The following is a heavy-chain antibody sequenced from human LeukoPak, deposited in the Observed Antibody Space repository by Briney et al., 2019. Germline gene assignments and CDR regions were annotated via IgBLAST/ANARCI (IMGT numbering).Heavy chain of an antibody. CDR2: ISAYNGNT. D-gene: IGHD3-3*01. V-gene: IGHV1-18*01. CDR1: GYTFTSYG. Sequence: SVKVSCKTSGYTFTSYGISWVRQAPGQGLEWMGWISAYNGNTNYAQKLQGRVTMTTDTSTSTAYMELRSLRSDDTAVYYCARAKYYDFWSGYSDYWGQGTLVTVSS. CDR3: ARAKYYDFWSGYSDY. J-gene: IGHJ4*02.